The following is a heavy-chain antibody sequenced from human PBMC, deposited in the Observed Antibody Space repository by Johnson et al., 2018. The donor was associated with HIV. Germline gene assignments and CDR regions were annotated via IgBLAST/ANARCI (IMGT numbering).Heavy chain of an antibody. J-gene: IGHJ3*02. CDR2: ISGSGGST. CDR1: GFTFDDYG. D-gene: IGHD6-6*01. V-gene: IGHV3-23*04. CDR3: AKERQLVRAFDI. Sequence: VQLVESGGGLVQPGGSLRLSCAASGFTFDDYGMSWVRQVPGKGLEWVSVISGSGGSTYYAGSVKGRFTVSRDNSKNTLYLQMNSLRPEDTAVYYCAKERQLVRAFDIWGQGTMVTVSS.